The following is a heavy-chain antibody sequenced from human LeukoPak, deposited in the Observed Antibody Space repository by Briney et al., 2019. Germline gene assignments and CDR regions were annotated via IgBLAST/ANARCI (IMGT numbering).Heavy chain of an antibody. V-gene: IGHV3-74*01. CDR2: INSDGSST. Sequence: PGGSLRLSCAASGFTFSSYWMHWVRQAPGKGLVWVSRINSDGSSTSYADSVKGRFTISRDNAKNTLYLQMNSLRAEDTAVYYYASSRDYDSSGYQGYWGQGTLVTVSS. D-gene: IGHD3-22*01. J-gene: IGHJ4*02. CDR3: ASSRDYDSSGYQGY. CDR1: GFTFSSYW.